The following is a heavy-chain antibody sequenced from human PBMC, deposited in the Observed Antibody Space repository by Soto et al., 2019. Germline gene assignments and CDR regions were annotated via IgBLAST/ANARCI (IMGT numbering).Heavy chain of an antibody. CDR2: ISAYNGNA. CDR3: ARDDRTAGHGSYAYFDY. J-gene: IGHJ4*02. D-gene: IGHD6-25*01. Sequence: QVQLVQSGAEVKEPGASVKDSCKASGYTFNSYGISWVRQAPGQGLEWMAWISAYNGNANYAQRLQGRVTLTTDTSTSTAYMELRSLRSDDTAVYYCARDDRTAGHGSYAYFDYWGQGTLVTVSS. CDR1: GYTFNSYG. V-gene: IGHV1-18*01.